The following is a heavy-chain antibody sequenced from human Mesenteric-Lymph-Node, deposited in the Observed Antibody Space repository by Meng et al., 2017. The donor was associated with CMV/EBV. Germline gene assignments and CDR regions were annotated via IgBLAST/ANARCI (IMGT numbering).Heavy chain of an antibody. CDR1: GFTFDDYT. Sequence: GESLKISCAASGFTFDDYTMHWVRQAPGKGLEWVSLVSWDGDSTYYADSVMGRFTISRDNSKNTLYLQMNSLRAEDTAVYYCAREGDGYNSPFDYWGQGTLVTVSS. V-gene: IGHV3-43*01. J-gene: IGHJ4*02. CDR2: VSWDGDST. D-gene: IGHD5-24*01. CDR3: AREGDGYNSPFDY.